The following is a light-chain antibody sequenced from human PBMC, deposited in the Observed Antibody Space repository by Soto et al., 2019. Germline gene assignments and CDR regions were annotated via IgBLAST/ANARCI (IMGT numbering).Light chain of an antibody. J-gene: IGLJ1*01. CDR1: SGDVGGYNY. CDR3: SSYAGSNNYV. Sequence: QPVLTQPPSASGSPGQSGTISCTGTSGDVGGYNYVSWYQQHPGKAPKLMIFEVSERPSGVPDRFSASKSGNTASLTVFGLQAEDEADYYCSSYAGSNNYVFGTGTKVTVL. V-gene: IGLV2-8*01. CDR2: EVS.